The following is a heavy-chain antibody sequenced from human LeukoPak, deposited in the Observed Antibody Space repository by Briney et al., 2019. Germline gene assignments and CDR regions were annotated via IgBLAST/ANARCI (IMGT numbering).Heavy chain of an antibody. D-gene: IGHD3-10*01. Sequence: GSLRLSCAASGFTFSSYWMSWVRQAPGKGLEWVSGIRAGGDNTYYADSVKGRFTISRDNSKNTLYLQMNSLRAEDTAVYYCAKGMVRGVILKGFDYWGQGTLVTVSS. CDR2: IRAGGDNT. CDR3: AKGMVRGVILKGFDY. J-gene: IGHJ4*02. V-gene: IGHV3-23*01. CDR1: GFTFSSYW.